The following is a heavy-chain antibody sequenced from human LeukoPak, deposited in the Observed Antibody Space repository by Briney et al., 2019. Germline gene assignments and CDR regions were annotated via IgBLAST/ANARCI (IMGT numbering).Heavy chain of an antibody. CDR3: ARGVITMVRGVMLSWFDP. D-gene: IGHD3-10*01. Sequence: SETLSLTCTVSGGSISSYYWSWIRQPPGKGLEWIGYIYYSGSTNYNPSLKSRVTISVDTSKNQFSLKLSSVTAADTAVYYCARGVITMVRGVMLSWFDPWGQGTLVTVSS. CDR2: IYYSGST. J-gene: IGHJ5*02. V-gene: IGHV4-59*01. CDR1: GGSISSYY.